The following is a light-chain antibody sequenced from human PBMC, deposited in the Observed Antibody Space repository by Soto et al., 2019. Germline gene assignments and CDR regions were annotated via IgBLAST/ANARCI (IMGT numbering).Light chain of an antibody. CDR1: SSDIGVYNF. V-gene: IGLV2-14*01. J-gene: IGLJ2*01. CDR3: SSYTTSKSVV. Sequence: QSALTQPGSVSGSPGQSITISCTGASSDIGVYNFVSWYQQHPGKAPKLMIYEVSGRPSGVSNRFSGSKSGNTAPLTISGLQPDDDADYYCSSYTTSKSVVFGGGTKLTV. CDR2: EVS.